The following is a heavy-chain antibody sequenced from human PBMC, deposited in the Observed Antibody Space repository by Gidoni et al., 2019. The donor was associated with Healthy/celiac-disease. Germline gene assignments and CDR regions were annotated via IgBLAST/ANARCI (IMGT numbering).Heavy chain of an antibody. V-gene: IGHV1-69*01. J-gene: IGHJ6*02. CDR1: GGTFSSSA. Sequence: QVQLVQSGAEVKKPGSSVKVSCKASGGTFSSSAISWVRQAPGQGLEWMGGIIPIFGTANYAQKFQGRVTITADESTSTAYMELSSLRSEDTAVYYCARGGGITMIPYYYYGMDVWGQGTTVTVSS. CDR3: ARGGGITMIPYYYYGMDV. D-gene: IGHD3-22*01. CDR2: IIPIFGTA.